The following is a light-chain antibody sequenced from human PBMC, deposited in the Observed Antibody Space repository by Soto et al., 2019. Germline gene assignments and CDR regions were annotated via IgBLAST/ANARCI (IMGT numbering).Light chain of an antibody. J-gene: IGLJ2*01. CDR2: EDN. Sequence: NFMLTQPHSVSESPGKTVTISCIGSGGSIATNYVQWYQQRPGSAPITVIYEDNQRPSWVPDRFSGSIDSSSNSASLTVSGLNSEDEDDDFCQSYDANSVVFGGGTELTVL. V-gene: IGLV6-57*02. CDR1: GGSIATNY. CDR3: QSYDANSVV.